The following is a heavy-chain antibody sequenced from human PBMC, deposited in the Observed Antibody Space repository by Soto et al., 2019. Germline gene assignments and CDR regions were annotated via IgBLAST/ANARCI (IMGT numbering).Heavy chain of an antibody. CDR2: IVVGSGNT. J-gene: IGHJ4*02. V-gene: IGHV1-58*01. CDR1: GLTFTSSA. Sequence: GASVKVSCKASGLTFTSSAVQWVRQARGQRLEWIGWIVVGSGNTNYAQKFQERVTITRDMSTSTAYMELSSLRSEDTAVYYCAAGIVGATAFDYWGQGTLVTVSS. D-gene: IGHD1-26*01. CDR3: AAGIVGATAFDY.